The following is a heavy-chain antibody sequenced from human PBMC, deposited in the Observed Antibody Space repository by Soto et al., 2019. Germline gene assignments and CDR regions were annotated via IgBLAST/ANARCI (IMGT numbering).Heavy chain of an antibody. Sequence: EVQMVESGGGLVQPGGSLRLSCATSGFTFINAWMKWVRQAPGKGLEWVGRVKSKTDGGTTDYAAPVKGRFTISRDDSKNTLFLQMNSLKIEDTALYYCTTDPYSTRDYWGQGTLVTVSS. CDR2: VKSKTDGGTT. V-gene: IGHV3-15*07. D-gene: IGHD4-4*01. J-gene: IGHJ4*02. CDR3: TTDPYSTRDY. CDR1: GFTFINAW.